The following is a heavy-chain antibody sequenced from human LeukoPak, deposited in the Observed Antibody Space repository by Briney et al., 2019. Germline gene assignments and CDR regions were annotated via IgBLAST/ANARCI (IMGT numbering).Heavy chain of an antibody. CDR1: GGSISSYY. Sequence: SETLSLTCTVSGGSISSYYWGWIRQPPGKGLEWIGYIYYSGSTNYNPSLKSRVTIPVDTSKNQFSLKLSSVTAADTAVYYCARGGDYVWGSYRSYDYWGQGTLVTVSS. J-gene: IGHJ4*02. D-gene: IGHD3-16*02. CDR2: IYYSGST. V-gene: IGHV4-59*01. CDR3: ARGGDYVWGSYRSYDY.